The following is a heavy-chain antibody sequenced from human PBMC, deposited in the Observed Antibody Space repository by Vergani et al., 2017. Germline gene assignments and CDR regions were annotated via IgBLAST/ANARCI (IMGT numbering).Heavy chain of an antibody. CDR3: ARDGWELLDYFYYMDV. Sequence: EVQLVESRGVLVQPGGSLRLSCAASGFTVSSNEMSWVRQAPGKGLEWVSSISGGSTYYADSRKGRFTISRDNSKNTLYLQMDSLRAEDTAVYYCARDGWELLDYFYYMDVWGKGTTVTVSS. CDR1: GFTVSSNE. V-gene: IGHV3-38-3*01. D-gene: IGHD1-26*01. J-gene: IGHJ6*03. CDR2: ISGGST.